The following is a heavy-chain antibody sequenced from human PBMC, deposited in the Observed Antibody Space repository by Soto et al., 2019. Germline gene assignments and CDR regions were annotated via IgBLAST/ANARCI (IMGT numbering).Heavy chain of an antibody. CDR3: ARGPSGDKVDF. J-gene: IGHJ4*02. CDR1: GGSISSKAYC. V-gene: IGHV4-30-4*01. CDR2: IYDGGTT. Sequence: QVQLQESGPGLVKPSETLSLTCTVSGGSISSKAYCWSWIRHSPDSGLEWIGQIYDGGTTHNNPSLKSRLTISVDTSKTQFSLKLNSVSAADTAVYYCARGPSGDKVDFWGQGILVTVSS. D-gene: IGHD7-27*01.